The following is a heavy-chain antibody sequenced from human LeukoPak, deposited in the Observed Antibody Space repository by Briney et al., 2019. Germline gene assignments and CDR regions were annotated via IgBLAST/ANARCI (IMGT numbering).Heavy chain of an antibody. J-gene: IGHJ3*02. Sequence: SQTLSLTCTVSGGSISSGGYYWSWIRQPPGKGLEWIGYIYHSGSTYYNPSLKSRVTISVDRSKNQFSLKLSSVTAADTAVYYCATRVAFDTWGQGTMVTVSS. CDR1: GGSISSGGYY. D-gene: IGHD2-15*01. V-gene: IGHV4-30-2*01. CDR3: ATRVAFDT. CDR2: IYHSGST.